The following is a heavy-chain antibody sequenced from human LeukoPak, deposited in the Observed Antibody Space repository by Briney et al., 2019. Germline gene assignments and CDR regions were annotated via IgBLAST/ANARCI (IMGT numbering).Heavy chain of an antibody. J-gene: IGHJ5*02. CDR1: GDSISSNFYY. V-gene: IGHV4-39*07. D-gene: IGHD1-14*01. CDR2: MYYSGTT. CDR3: ARRNHWFDP. Sequence: PSETLSLTCTVSGDSISSNFYYWGWIRQPPGKGLEWIGSMYYSGTTYYNPSLKSRVTISVDTSKNQFSLKLSSVTAADTAVYYCARRNHWFDPWGQGTLVTVSS.